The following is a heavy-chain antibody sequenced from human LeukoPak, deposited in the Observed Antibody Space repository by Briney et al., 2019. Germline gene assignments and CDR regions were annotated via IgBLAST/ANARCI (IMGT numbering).Heavy chain of an antibody. CDR3: ARHNYYYDSSGYYDRGAFDI. J-gene: IGHJ3*02. CDR2: IYYSGST. CDR1: GFTFSQNW. V-gene: IGHV4-59*08. Sequence: PGGSLRLSCAASGFTFSQNWLHWIRQPPGKGLEWIGYIYYSGSTNYNPSLKTRVTISVDTSENQFSLKLSSVTAADTAVYYCARHNYYYDSSGYYDRGAFDIWGQGTMVTVSS. D-gene: IGHD3-22*01.